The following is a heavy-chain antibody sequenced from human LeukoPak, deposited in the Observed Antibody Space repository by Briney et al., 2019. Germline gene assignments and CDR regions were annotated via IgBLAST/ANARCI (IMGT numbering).Heavy chain of an antibody. CDR2: ISGSGGST. CDR1: GFTFSSYA. Sequence: GGSLRFSCAASGFTFSSYAMSWVRQAPGKGLEWVSAISGSGGSTYYADSVKGRFTISRDNSKNTLYLQMNSLRAEDTAVYYCAKDSSNTYYYDSSGYYPRGYFDYWGQGTLVTVSS. CDR3: AKDSSNTYYYDSSGYYPRGYFDY. V-gene: IGHV3-23*01. J-gene: IGHJ4*02. D-gene: IGHD3-22*01.